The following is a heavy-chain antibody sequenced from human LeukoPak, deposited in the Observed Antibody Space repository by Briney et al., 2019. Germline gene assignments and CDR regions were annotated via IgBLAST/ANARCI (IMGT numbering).Heavy chain of an antibody. CDR3: ARAGGDYGVHPKNWFDP. D-gene: IGHD4-17*01. Sequence: GASVKVSCKASGYTFTSYYMHWVRQAPGQGLEWMGIINPSGGSTSYAQKFQGRVTMTRDTSTSTVYMELSSPRSEDTAVYYCARAGGDYGVHPKNWFDPWGQGTLVTVSS. CDR2: INPSGGST. J-gene: IGHJ5*02. CDR1: GYTFTSYY. V-gene: IGHV1-46*01.